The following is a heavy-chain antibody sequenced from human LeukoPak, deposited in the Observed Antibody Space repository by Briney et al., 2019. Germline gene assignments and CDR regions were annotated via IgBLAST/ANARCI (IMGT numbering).Heavy chain of an antibody. V-gene: IGHV1-2*02. CDR1: GYTFVAYY. CDR2: INPNSGST. J-gene: IGHJ5*01. CDR3: AREQWFDY. Sequence: ASVKVSCKASGYTFVAYYMYWVRQAPGQGLEWMGWINPNSGSTKYAQKVQGRVTMTRDTSISTAYMELSSLRSDDTAVYYCAREQWFDYWGQGTLVTVSS.